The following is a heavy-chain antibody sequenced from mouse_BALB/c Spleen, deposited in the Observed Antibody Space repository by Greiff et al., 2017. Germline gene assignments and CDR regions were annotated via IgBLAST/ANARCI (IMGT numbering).Heavy chain of an antibody. CDR1: GFTFSSFG. CDR3: ARGGYGSSWFAY. Sequence: EVKLMESGGGLVQPGGSRKLSCAASGFTFSSFGMHWVRQAPEKGLEWVAYISSGSSTIYYADTVKGRFTISRDNPKNTLFLQMTSLRSEDTAMYYCARGGYGSSWFAYWGQGTPVTVSA. D-gene: IGHD1-2*01. CDR2: ISSGSSTI. V-gene: IGHV5-17*02. J-gene: IGHJ3*01.